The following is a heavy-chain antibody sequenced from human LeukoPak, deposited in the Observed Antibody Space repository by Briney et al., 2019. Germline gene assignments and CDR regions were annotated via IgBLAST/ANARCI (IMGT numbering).Heavy chain of an antibody. CDR2: IYYTGST. CDR1: GGSISSLY. V-gene: IGHV4-59*08. D-gene: IGHD6-6*01. CDR3: AKHRAYSSSSPFDY. Sequence: SETLSLTCSVSGGSISSLYWSWIRQPPGKGLEWIGYIYYTGSTNYNPSLKSRVTMFVDMSKNQFSLRLSSVTAADTAVYYCAKHRAYSSSSPFDYWGQGTLVTVSS. J-gene: IGHJ4*02.